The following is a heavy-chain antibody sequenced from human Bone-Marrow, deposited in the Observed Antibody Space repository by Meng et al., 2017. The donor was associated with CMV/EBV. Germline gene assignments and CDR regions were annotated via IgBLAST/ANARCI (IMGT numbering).Heavy chain of an antibody. CDR1: GYTFTGYY. CDR2: INPNSGGT. CDR3: ARDLDIVVVPAALNWFDP. D-gene: IGHD2-2*03. V-gene: IGHV1-2*02. Sequence: ASVKVSCKASGYTFTGYYIHWVRQAPGQGLEWMGWINPNSGGTNYAQKFQGRVTMTRDTSINTAYMELSRLRSDDTAVYYCARDLDIVVVPAALNWFDPWGQGTLVTVSS. J-gene: IGHJ5*02.